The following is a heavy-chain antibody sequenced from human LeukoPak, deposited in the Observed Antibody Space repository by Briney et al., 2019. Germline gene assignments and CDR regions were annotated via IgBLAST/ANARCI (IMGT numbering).Heavy chain of an antibody. D-gene: IGHD3-10*01. Sequence: SETLSLTCTVSGDSINTYYWSWIRQPPGKGLEWMGYIYYRVTSDYNPSLKSRVTMSVDMSTSQISLKLISVTAADTAVYYCARAVGGDGSGSLWGPGTLVTVSS. CDR2: IYYRVTS. CDR3: ARAVGGDGSGSL. CDR1: GDSINTYY. J-gene: IGHJ4*02. V-gene: IGHV4-59*01.